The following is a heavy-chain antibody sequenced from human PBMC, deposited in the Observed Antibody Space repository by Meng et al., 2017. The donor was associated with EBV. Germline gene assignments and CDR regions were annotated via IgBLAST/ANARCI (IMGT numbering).Heavy chain of an antibody. D-gene: IGHD3-10*01. CDR2: FLPRLGAP. CDR3: ASESGRGYTPDY. CDR1: GGPFRYYA. J-gene: IGHJ4*02. V-gene: IGHV1-69*01. Sequence: VQLVQCAAEVQKPGSSVKVSCKTSGGPFRYYAISWVRQAPGQGLEWLGGFLPRLGAPNYAQKFHGRVKITADEPTSTHYMDLRSLRSEDTAIYYCASESGRGYTPDYWGQGTLVTVSS.